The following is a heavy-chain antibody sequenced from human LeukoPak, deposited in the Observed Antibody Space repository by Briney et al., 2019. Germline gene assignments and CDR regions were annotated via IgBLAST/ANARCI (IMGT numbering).Heavy chain of an antibody. V-gene: IGHV3-48*03. D-gene: IGHD3-10*02. Sequence: GGSLRLSCAASGFTFSSYEMNWVRQAPGKGLGWVSYISSSGSTIYYADSVKGRFTISRDNAKNSLYLQMNSLRAEDTAVYYCAELGITMIGGVWGKGTTVTVSS. CDR2: ISSSGSTI. CDR3: AELGITMIGGV. J-gene: IGHJ6*04. CDR1: GFTFSSYE.